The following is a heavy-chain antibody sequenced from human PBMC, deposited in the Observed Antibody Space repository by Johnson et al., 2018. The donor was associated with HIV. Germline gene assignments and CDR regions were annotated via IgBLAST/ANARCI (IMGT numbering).Heavy chain of an antibody. CDR2: IYSGGST. CDR1: GFTVSSKY. D-gene: IGHD6-19*01. V-gene: IGHV3-53*01. Sequence: VQLVESCGGLIQPGGSLRLSCAASGFTVSSKYMSWVRQAPGKGLEWVSIIYSGGSTYYADSVQGLFTISRDNSKNTLYLQMNSLRVEDTAVYYCARNDAVTGLKGAFDVWGQGTMVTVSS. J-gene: IGHJ3*01. CDR3: ARNDAVTGLKGAFDV.